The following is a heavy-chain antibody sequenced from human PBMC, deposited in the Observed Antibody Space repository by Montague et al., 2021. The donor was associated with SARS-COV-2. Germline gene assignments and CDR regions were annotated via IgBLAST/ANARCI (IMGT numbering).Heavy chain of an antibody. V-gene: IGHV4-34*01. CDR3: ARGGSSVWGVTVSAGLDY. Sequence: SETLSLTCAVYGGSFSGYYWSWIRHPPEKGLEWIGEINQSGRPNNNPSLKSRVLISVDTYKNQLSLKLSSVTAADTAVYYCARGGSSVWGVTVSAGLDYWGQGILVIVSS. D-gene: IGHD3-10*01. CDR2: INQSGRP. J-gene: IGHJ4*02. CDR1: GGSFSGYY.